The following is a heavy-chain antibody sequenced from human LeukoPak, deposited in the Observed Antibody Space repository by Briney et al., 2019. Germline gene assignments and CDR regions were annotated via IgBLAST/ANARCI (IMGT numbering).Heavy chain of an antibody. CDR2: INYSGNT. V-gene: IGHV4-39*01. Sequence: PSETLSLTCTVSGXSISRSNYYWVWLRQPPGKGLEWIATINYSGNTYYNPPLKSRVTISVDTSKNQFSLKLSSVTAADTAVYYCARYWGPYDNSGSYFDYWGQGTLVTVSS. CDR1: GXSISRSNYY. D-gene: IGHD3-22*01. CDR3: ARYWGPYDNSGSYFDY. J-gene: IGHJ4*02.